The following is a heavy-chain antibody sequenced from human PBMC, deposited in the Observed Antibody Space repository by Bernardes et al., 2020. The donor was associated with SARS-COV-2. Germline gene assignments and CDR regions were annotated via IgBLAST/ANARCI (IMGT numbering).Heavy chain of an antibody. V-gene: IGHV3-21*06. CDR1: GFTFRVFK. Sequence: GGSLRLSCAASGFTFRVFKMNWVRQVPGKGLEWVSSISSHASYIQYADSVKGRFTNSRDDADNSLYLQMTSLRVENTAVYYCARDWGIKMIDCWGQGTLVTVSP. CDR2: ISSHASYI. J-gene: IGHJ4*02. D-gene: IGHD3-10*01. CDR3: ARDWGIKMIDC.